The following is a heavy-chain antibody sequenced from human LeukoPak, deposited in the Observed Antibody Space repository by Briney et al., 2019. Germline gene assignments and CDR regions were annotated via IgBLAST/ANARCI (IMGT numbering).Heavy chain of an antibody. CDR1: GFTFRSYS. V-gene: IGHV3-48*01. Sequence: PGGSLRLSCAASGFTFRSYSMSWVRQAPGKGLEWVSFISSSSSNIYYADSVKGRFTISRDNAKNSLYLQMNSLRAEDTAVYYCARDVLKLRGWFDPWGQGTLVTVSS. CDR3: ARDVLKLRGWFDP. J-gene: IGHJ5*02. CDR2: ISSSSSNI. D-gene: IGHD1-26*01.